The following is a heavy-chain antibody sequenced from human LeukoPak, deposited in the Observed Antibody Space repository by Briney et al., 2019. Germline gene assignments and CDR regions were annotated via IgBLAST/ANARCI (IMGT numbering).Heavy chain of an antibody. CDR2: IISSGSTI. CDR3: ARDFWSGSPD. J-gene: IGHJ4*02. D-gene: IGHD3-3*01. Sequence: GGSLRLSCAASGFTFSDYYMSWIRQAPGKGLEWVSYIISSGSTIYYADSVKGRFTISRDNAKNSLYLQMDSLRVEDTAVYYCARDFWSGSPDWGQGTLVTVSS. CDR1: GFTFSDYY. V-gene: IGHV3-11*04.